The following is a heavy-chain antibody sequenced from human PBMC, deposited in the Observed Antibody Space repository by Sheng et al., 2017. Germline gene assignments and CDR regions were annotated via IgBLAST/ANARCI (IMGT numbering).Heavy chain of an antibody. Sequence: QLQLQESGPGLVKPSETLSLTCSVSGGSISSSNYYWGWIRQPPGKGLEWIGTIYYSGSTYYNSSLKSRVTISVDTSKNQFSLKLTSVTAADTAVYYCARGLYGGNSGHPFDYWAQGTLVTVSS. V-gene: IGHV4-39*07. D-gene: IGHD2-21*02. J-gene: IGHJ4*02. CDR1: GGSISSSNYY. CDR3: ARGLYGGNSGHPFDY. CDR2: IYYSGST.